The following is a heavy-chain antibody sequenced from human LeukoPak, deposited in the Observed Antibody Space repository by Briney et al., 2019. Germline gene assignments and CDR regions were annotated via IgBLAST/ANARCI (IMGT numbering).Heavy chain of an antibody. Sequence: PGGSLRLSCVASGLTFSSHAMTWVRQTPGKGLEWVSGITGSGGSTYHAESVKGRFIISRDNSKNTLYLQMNSLRAEDTAVYYCAKDMGVSSSGWIFDYWGRGTLVTVSS. CDR1: GLTFSSHA. V-gene: IGHV3-23*01. CDR3: AKDMGVSSSGWIFDY. D-gene: IGHD6-19*01. CDR2: ITGSGGST. J-gene: IGHJ4*02.